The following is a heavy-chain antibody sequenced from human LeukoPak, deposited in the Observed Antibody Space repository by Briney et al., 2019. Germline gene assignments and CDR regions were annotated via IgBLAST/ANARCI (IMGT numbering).Heavy chain of an antibody. CDR1: GFTFSSYA. D-gene: IGHD3-10*01. Sequence: PSGGSLRLSCAASGFTFSSYAMSWVRQAPGKGLEWVSAISGSGGSTYYADSVKGRFTSSRDKSKNTLYLQMNSLRAEDTAVYYCAKDRVMVRGVNYYFDYWGQGALVTVSS. CDR3: AKDRVMVRGVNYYFDY. CDR2: ISGSGGST. V-gene: IGHV3-23*01. J-gene: IGHJ4*02.